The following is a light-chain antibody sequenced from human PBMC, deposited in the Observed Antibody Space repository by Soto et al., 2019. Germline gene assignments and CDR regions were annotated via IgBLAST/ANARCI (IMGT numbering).Light chain of an antibody. V-gene: IGLV1-44*01. CDR3: AAWDDSLNGVI. J-gene: IGLJ2*01. CDR2: SDD. CDR1: NSNIGSNS. Sequence: QSVLAQPPSASRTPGQWVTISCSGSNSNIGSNSVDWYQQFPGAAPKLLIHSDDQRPSGVPDRFSGSRSGTSASLAISGLQFDDEADYYCAAWDDSLNGVIFGGGTKVTVL.